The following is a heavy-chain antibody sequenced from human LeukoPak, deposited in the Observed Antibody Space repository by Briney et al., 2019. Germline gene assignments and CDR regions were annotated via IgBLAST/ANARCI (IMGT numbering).Heavy chain of an antibody. D-gene: IGHD1-7*01. Sequence: GRSLRLSCAASGFTFSSYAMHWVRQAPGKGLEWVAVISYDGSNEYYADSVKGRFTISRDNSKNMLYLQMNSLRGEDTAVYYCARDKWNWYFDYWGQGTLVTVSS. V-gene: IGHV3-30*01. CDR3: ARDKWNWYFDY. CDR1: GFTFSSYA. J-gene: IGHJ4*02. CDR2: ISYDGSNE.